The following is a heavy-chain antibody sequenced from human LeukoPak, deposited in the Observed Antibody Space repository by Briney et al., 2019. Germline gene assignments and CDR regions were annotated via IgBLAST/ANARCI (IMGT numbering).Heavy chain of an antibody. CDR1: GFTFSTLA. Sequence: GGSLRLSCTASGFTFSTLAMSWVRQAPGKGLEWVSSISSRGDDTGYADSVKGRFTISRDNSKNTLYLQLNSLRVDDAAIYYCAKHRRSTLVTAYFDSWGQGTLVTVSS. D-gene: IGHD2-21*02. CDR3: AKHRRSTLVTAYFDS. J-gene: IGHJ4*02. CDR2: ISSRGDDT. V-gene: IGHV3-23*01.